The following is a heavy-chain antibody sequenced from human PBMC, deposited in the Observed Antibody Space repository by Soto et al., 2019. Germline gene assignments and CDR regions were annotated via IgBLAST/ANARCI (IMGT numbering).Heavy chain of an antibody. V-gene: IGHV3-23*01. J-gene: IGHJ4*02. D-gene: IGHD2-8*01. CDR2: ISGSGGST. CDR3: AKLMGNIVLMVYAIGY. Sequence: GGSLRLSCAASGFTFSSDAMSWVRQAPGKGLEWVAAISGSGGSTDYADSVKGRFTISRENAKNTLYLQMNSLRAEDTAVYYCAKLMGNIVLMVYAIGYWGQGTLVTVSS. CDR1: GFTFSSDA.